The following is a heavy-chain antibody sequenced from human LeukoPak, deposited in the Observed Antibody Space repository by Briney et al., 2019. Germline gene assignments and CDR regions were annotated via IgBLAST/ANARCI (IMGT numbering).Heavy chain of an antibody. J-gene: IGHJ4*02. CDR2: ISYDGSNK. CDR3: AKDPYYYDSSGYYFDY. V-gene: IGHV3-30*18. D-gene: IGHD3-22*01. CDR1: GFTFDDYG. Sequence: GGSLRLSCAASGFTFDDYGMSWVRQAPGKGLEWVAVISYDGSNKYYADSVKGRFTISRDNSKNTLYLQMNSLRAEDTAVYYCAKDPYYYDSSGYYFDYWGQGTLVTVSS.